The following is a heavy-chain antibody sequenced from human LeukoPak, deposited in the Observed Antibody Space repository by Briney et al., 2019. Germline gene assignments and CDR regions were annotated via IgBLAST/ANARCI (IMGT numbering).Heavy chain of an antibody. J-gene: IGHJ4*02. Sequence: PGGSLRLSCAASGFTFSSYALSWVRQAPGKGLEWVSAISGSGGSTYYADSVKGRFTISRDNAKNSLYLQVNSLRAEDTAVYYCARVAKVAAGRGADYWGQGTLVTVSS. V-gene: IGHV3-23*01. CDR2: ISGSGGST. CDR3: ARVAKVAAGRGADY. D-gene: IGHD6-13*01. CDR1: GFTFSSYA.